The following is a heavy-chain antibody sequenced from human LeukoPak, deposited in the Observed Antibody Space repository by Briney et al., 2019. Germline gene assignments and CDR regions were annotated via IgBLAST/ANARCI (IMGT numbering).Heavy chain of an antibody. J-gene: IGHJ6*03. Sequence: SVKVSCKASGGTFSSYAISWVRQALGQGLEWMGGIIPILGTANYAQKFQGRVTITADESTSTAYMELSSLRSEDTAVYYCASQEGWGYYYMDVWGKGTTVTVSS. CDR3: ASQEGWGYYYMDV. CDR2: IIPILGTA. D-gene: IGHD1-26*01. V-gene: IGHV1-69*13. CDR1: GGTFSSYA.